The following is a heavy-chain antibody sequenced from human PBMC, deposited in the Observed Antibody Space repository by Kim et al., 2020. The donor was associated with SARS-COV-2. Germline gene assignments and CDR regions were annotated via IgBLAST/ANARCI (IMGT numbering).Heavy chain of an antibody. CDR3: ARDSANYYDSSGYDY. CDR2: IYYSGST. Sequence: SETLSLTCTVSGGSISSYYWSWIRQPPGKGLEWIGYIYYSGSTNYNPSLKSRVTISLDTSKNQFSLKLSSVTASDTAVYYCARDSANYYDSSGYDYWGQGTLVTVSS. CDR1: GGSISSYY. D-gene: IGHD3-22*01. V-gene: IGHV4-59*01. J-gene: IGHJ4*02.